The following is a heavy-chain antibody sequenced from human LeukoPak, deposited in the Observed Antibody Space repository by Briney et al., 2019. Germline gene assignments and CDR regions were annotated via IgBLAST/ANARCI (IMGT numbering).Heavy chain of an antibody. Sequence: SETLSLTCGVSGGSITNTNYWTWVRQPPGKGLEWIGEVNLQGSTNYNPSLVGRVAISVDKSENHISLQLTSVTAADTAVYYCAREGGPYRPLDYSGQGTLVTVSS. CDR3: AREGGPYRPLDY. CDR1: GGSITNTNY. CDR2: VNLQGST. J-gene: IGHJ4*02. V-gene: IGHV4-4*02.